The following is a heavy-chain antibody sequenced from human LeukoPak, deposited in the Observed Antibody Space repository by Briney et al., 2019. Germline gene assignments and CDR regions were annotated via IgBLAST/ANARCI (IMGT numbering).Heavy chain of an antibody. Sequence: GGSLRLSCAASGFTFDDYTMHWVRQAPGKGLEWVSLISWDGGSTYYADSVKGRFTISRDNSKNTLYLQMNSLRAEDTALYFCAKKAQYNGNYPLDYWGQGTLVTVSS. D-gene: IGHD1-26*01. CDR1: GFTFDDYT. V-gene: IGHV3-43*01. J-gene: IGHJ4*02. CDR2: ISWDGGST. CDR3: AKKAQYNGNYPLDY.